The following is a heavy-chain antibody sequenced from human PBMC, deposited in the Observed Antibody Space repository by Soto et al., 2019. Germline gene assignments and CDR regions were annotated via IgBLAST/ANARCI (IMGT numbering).Heavy chain of an antibody. D-gene: IGHD1-26*01. J-gene: IGHJ6*02. Sequence: QVQLVESGGGVVQPGRSLRLSCAASGVTFSSYGMHWVRQAPGKGLEWVAVIWYDGSNKYYADSVKGRFTISRDNSKNKLYLQMNSLRAEDTAVYYCARDPLVGATMDVWGQGTTVTVSS. CDR3: ARDPLVGATMDV. CDR1: GVTFSSYG. CDR2: IWYDGSNK. V-gene: IGHV3-33*01.